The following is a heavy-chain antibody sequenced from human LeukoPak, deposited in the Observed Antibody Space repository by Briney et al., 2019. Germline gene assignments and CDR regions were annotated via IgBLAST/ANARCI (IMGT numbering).Heavy chain of an antibody. D-gene: IGHD2-2*01. CDR1: GFTFSSYA. V-gene: IGHV3-23*01. CDR3: AKVAYCSSTSCPISNFDY. J-gene: IGHJ4*02. CDR2: ISGSGGST. Sequence: GGSLRLSCAASGFTFSSYAMSWVRQAPGKGLEWVSAISGSGGSTYYADSVKGRFTISRDNSKNTLYLQMNSLRAEDTAVCYCAKVAYCSSTSCPISNFDYWGQGTLVTVSS.